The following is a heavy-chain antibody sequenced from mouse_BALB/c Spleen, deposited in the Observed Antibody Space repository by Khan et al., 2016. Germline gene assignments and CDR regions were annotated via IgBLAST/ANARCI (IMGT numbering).Heavy chain of an antibody. CDR3: ATWYYYGSAFAY. D-gene: IGHD1-2*01. Sequence: EVQLQESGPSLAKPSQTLSLTCSVTGDSITSGHWNWIRKFPGNKFDFMGYISHSGDSYYNPSLKSRISITRDTSKNQYYLQLNSVPTEDTATYYCATWYYYGSAFAYWGQGTLVTVSA. J-gene: IGHJ3*01. CDR2: ISHSGDS. V-gene: IGHV3-8*02. CDR1: GDSITSGH.